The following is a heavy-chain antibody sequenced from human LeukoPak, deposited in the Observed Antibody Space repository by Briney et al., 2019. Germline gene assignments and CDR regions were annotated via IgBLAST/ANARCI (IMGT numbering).Heavy chain of an antibody. CDR2: VFYGGRT. J-gene: IGHJ5*02. Sequence: SETLSLTCTVSGGSISSYYWGWIRQPPGKGLEWIGSVFYGGRTFYSPSLKTRVTISVDPSMNQFSLRLSSVTAGDTAIYYCARHALVTSISTYDWFDPWGQGTLVTVSS. V-gene: IGHV4-39*01. CDR1: GGSISSYY. D-gene: IGHD2-21*02. CDR3: ARHALVTSISTYDWFDP.